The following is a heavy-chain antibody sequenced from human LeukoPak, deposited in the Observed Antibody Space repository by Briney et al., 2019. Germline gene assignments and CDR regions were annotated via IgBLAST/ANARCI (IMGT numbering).Heavy chain of an antibody. J-gene: IGHJ3*02. CDR1: GLTLVHYV. CDR3: AKGTTMYAFDI. CDR2: VSGVGGST. Sequence: GGSLRLSCADSGLTLVHYVMHWVRPAPGKGLEWVSLVSGVGGSTYYADSVKGRLTISRDNSKNSLYLQMNNLTTEDTALYCCAKGTTMYAFDIWGQGTMVTVSS. V-gene: IGHV3-43*02. D-gene: IGHD1-1*01.